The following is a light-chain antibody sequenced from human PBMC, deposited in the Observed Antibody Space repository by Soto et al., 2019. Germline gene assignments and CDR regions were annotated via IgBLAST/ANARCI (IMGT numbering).Light chain of an antibody. V-gene: IGKV3-11*01. CDR3: QQRNNWPPSIS. Sequence: EIVLTQSPATLSLSPGERATLSCRASQSVSSYLAWYQHIPGQAPRLLIYGASNRAPGIPARFSGSGSGTDFTLTISSLEPEDFAVYYCQQRNNWPPSISFGQGTRLDIK. J-gene: IGKJ5*01. CDR1: QSVSSY. CDR2: GAS.